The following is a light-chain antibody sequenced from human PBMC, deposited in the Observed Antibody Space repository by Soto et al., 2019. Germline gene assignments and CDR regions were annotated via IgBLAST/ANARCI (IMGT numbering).Light chain of an antibody. CDR3: QQYTYWPYT. Sequence: EIVMTQSPATLSVSPGERASLSSRASQCVGSNLAWYQQTAGQAPRLLIYGASTRATGIPARFSGSGSGTEFTLTISSLQSEDFAVYSCQQYTYWPYTFGQGTKLEIK. CDR1: QCVGSN. V-gene: IGKV3-15*01. J-gene: IGKJ2*01. CDR2: GAS.